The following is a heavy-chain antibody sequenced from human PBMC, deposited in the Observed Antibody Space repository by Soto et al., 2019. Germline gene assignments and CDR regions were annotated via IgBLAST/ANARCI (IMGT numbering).Heavy chain of an antibody. D-gene: IGHD6-19*01. Sequence: GGSLKLSCAVSCLTLSSYWMHCVRQAPGKGLVWVPRINSARSSTTYADSVKGRFTLSRDNAKNTLYLQMNSLRAEATPVYDCVRGEGGWETFWGQGTLVTVSS. CDR1: CLTLSSYW. V-gene: IGHV3-74*01. CDR3: VRGEGGWETF. J-gene: IGHJ4*02. CDR2: INSARSST.